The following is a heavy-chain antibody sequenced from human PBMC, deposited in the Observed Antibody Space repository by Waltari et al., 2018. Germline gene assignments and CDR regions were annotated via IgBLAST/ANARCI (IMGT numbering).Heavy chain of an antibody. J-gene: IGHJ4*02. CDR2: IYHSGST. D-gene: IGHD1-26*01. Sequence: TCAVSGYSISSGYYWGWIRQPPGKGLEWIGSIYHSGSTYYNPSLKSRVTISVDTSKNQFSLKLSSVTAADTAVYYCARLLAGVGAMNYWGQGTLVTVSS. V-gene: IGHV4-38-2*01. CDR3: ARLLAGVGAMNY. CDR1: GYSISSGYY.